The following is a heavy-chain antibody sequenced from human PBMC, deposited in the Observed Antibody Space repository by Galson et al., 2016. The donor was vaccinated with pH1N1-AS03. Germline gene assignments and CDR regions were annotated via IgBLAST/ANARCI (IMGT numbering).Heavy chain of an antibody. J-gene: IGHJ4*02. CDR1: GVSLNFFS. CDR3: ARQRAELGTHDY. D-gene: IGHD7-27*01. V-gene: IGHV4-34*01. Sequence: SETLSLTCGVPGVSLNFFSWSWIRQPPGKGLEFIGEINHSGDAKYNPSLQSRVTISVDKSKNQFSLKVNSVSAADTALYYCARQRAELGTHDYWGQGTLFIVSS. CDR2: INHSGDA.